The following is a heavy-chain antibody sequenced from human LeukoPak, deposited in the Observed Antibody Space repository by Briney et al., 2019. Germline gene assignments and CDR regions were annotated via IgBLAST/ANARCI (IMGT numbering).Heavy chain of an antibody. CDR3: AREDGADDY. CDR1: GFTFSSYA. Sequence: GGSLRLSCAASGFTFSSYAMHWVRQAPGKGLEWVAVISYDGSNKYYADSVKGRFTISRDNSKNTLYLQMNSLRAEDTAVYYCAREDGADDYWGQGTLVTVSS. V-gene: IGHV3-30*04. CDR2: ISYDGSNK. J-gene: IGHJ4*02.